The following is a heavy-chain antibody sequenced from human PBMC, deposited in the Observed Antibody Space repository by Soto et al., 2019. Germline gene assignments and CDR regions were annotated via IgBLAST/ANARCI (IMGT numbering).Heavy chain of an antibody. Sequence: NPXETLCLTCSVDGGSLSGYYWSWIRQPPGKGLEWIGEINHSGSTNYNPSLKSRVTISVDTSKNQFSLKLSSVTAADTAVYYCASRAGQLRFGGSDYWGQGTLVTVSS. CDR2: INHSGST. D-gene: IGHD3-16*01. V-gene: IGHV4-34*01. CDR3: ASRAGQLRFGGSDY. J-gene: IGHJ4*02. CDR1: GGSLSGYY.